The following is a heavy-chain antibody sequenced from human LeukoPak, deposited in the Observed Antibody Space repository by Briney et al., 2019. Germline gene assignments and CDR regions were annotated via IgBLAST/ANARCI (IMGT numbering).Heavy chain of an antibody. D-gene: IGHD3-22*01. CDR1: GFTFDDYA. CDR3: AKGMSIGDYYDSSGYYGTTFDY. J-gene: IGHJ4*02. Sequence: GGSLRLSCAASGFTFDDYAMHWVRQAPGKGLEWVSGISWNSGSIGYADPVKGRFTISRDNAKNSLYLQMNSLRAEDTALYYCAKGMSIGDYYDSSGYYGTTFDYWGQGTLVTVSS. CDR2: ISWNSGSI. V-gene: IGHV3-9*01.